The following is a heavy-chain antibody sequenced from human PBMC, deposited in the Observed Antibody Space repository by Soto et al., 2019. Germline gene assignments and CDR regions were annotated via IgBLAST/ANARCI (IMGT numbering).Heavy chain of an antibody. V-gene: IGHV3-53*01. CDR3: ARGAGYYYDSSGYYRTDRAFDI. Sequence: PGGALRLSCAASGFTVSSNYMSWARQAPGKGLERVSVIYSGSSTYYADCVQGRLTISGEKSKNTLSLQMNRLRAEDTAVYSCARGAGYYYDSSGYYRTDRAFDIWGQGTMVTVSS. J-gene: IGHJ3*02. D-gene: IGHD3-22*01. CDR2: IYSGSST. CDR1: GFTVSSNY.